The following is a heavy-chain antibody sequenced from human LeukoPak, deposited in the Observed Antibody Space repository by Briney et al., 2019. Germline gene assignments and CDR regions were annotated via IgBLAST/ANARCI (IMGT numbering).Heavy chain of an antibody. J-gene: IGHJ4*02. CDR3: AKELRGSYYVSSGNLDY. D-gene: IGHD3-22*01. CDR2: VSGSGNLI. CDR1: GYTFNTYA. Sequence: GGSLRLSCAASGYTFNTYAMSWVRQAPGKGLEWVSAVSGSGNLIYYADSVKGRFTISRDNSKSTLYLQMNSLRAEDTAVYYCAKELRGSYYVSSGNLDYWGQGTLDTVSS. V-gene: IGHV3-23*01.